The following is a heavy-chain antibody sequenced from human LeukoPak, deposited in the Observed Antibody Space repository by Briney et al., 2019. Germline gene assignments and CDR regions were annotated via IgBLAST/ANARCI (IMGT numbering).Heavy chain of an antibody. CDR1: GFTFSTYG. V-gene: IGHV3-30*03. CDR3: ARPRLIVGAPDFDC. Sequence: GGSLRLSCAASGFTFSTYGMYWVRQAPCKGLEWVAVISYDGGNKYYADSVKGRFTISRDNAKNTLYLQMNSLRAEDTAVYYCARPRLIVGAPDFDCWGQGTLVTVSS. D-gene: IGHD1-26*01. J-gene: IGHJ4*02. CDR2: ISYDGGNK.